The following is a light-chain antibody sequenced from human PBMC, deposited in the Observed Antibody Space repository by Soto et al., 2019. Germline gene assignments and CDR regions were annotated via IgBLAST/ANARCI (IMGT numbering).Light chain of an antibody. CDR1: QNIRNY. Sequence: EIVLTQSPATLSLSPGERATLSCRASQNIRNYLAWYQQKPGQAPRLLIYDASNRATGIPARFSGSGSGTDFTLTISSLEPEDFAFYYCQQRNNWPPWTFGQGTKVEIK. V-gene: IGKV3-11*01. J-gene: IGKJ1*01. CDR2: DAS. CDR3: QQRNNWPPWT.